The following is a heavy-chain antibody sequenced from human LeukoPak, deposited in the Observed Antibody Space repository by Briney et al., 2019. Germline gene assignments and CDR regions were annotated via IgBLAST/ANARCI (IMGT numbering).Heavy chain of an antibody. Sequence: PGGSLRLSCAASGFTFSSYGMHWVRQAPGKGLEWVAVISYDGSNKYYADSVKGRFTISRDNSKNTLYLQMNSLRAEDTAVYYRAKDYIDGDYYFDYWGQGTLVTVSS. V-gene: IGHV3-30*18. CDR1: GFTFSSYG. CDR2: ISYDGSNK. J-gene: IGHJ4*02. CDR3: AKDYIDGDYYFDY. D-gene: IGHD4-17*01.